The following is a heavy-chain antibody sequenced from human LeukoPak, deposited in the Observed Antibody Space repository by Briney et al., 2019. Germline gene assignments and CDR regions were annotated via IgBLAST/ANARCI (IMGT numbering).Heavy chain of an antibody. CDR2: IYYSGST. V-gene: IGHV4-59*01. Sequence: RAGGSLRLSCAASGFTFSSYSMNWVRQPPGKGLEWIGYIYYSGSTNYNPSLKSRVTISVDTSKNQFSLKLSSVTAADTAVYYCARSSGYYPIFDYWGQGTLVTVSS. CDR3: ARSSGYYPIFDY. D-gene: IGHD3-22*01. J-gene: IGHJ4*02. CDR1: GFTFSSYS.